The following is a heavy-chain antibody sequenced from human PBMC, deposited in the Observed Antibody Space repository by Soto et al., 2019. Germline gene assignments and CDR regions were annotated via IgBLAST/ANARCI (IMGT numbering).Heavy chain of an antibody. V-gene: IGHV1-69*12. CDR1: RGTFSSYA. J-gene: IGHJ5*02. CDR3: ARDRGPSSGYYPSWFDP. Sequence: QVQLVQSGAEVKKPGSSVKVSCKASRGTFSSYAITWVRQAPGQGLAWMGGVIPIFGTANYAQMFQGRATITADESTSTAYMELSSLRSEDTAMYSCARDRGPSSGYYPSWFDPWGQGTLVTVSS. CDR2: VIPIFGTA. D-gene: IGHD3-22*01.